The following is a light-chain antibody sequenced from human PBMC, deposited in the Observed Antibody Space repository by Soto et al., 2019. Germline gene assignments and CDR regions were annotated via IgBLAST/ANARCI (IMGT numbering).Light chain of an antibody. J-gene: IGKJ1*01. CDR3: QQYGSSPWT. V-gene: IGKV3-20*01. CDR2: GAS. Sequence: EMVLTQSAGTLSLSPGETSTLSCRSSQSVSSVYLAWYQQKPGQAPRPLIYGASSSTTAIPDRFSGIGAGKDFTLSISRLEHEDFAVYYCQQYGSSPWTFGQGSKV. CDR1: QSVSSVY.